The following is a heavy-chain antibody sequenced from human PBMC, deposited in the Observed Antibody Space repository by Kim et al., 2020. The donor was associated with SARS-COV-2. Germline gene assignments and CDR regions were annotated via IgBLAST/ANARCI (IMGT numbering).Heavy chain of an antibody. Sequence: GGSLRLSCAASGFTFSSYAMSWVRQAPGKGLEWVSAISGSGGSTYYADSVKGRFTISRDNSKNTLYLQMNSLRAEDTAVYYCATSMVRGVHVDYWGQGTLVTVSS. J-gene: IGHJ4*02. D-gene: IGHD3-10*01. V-gene: IGHV3-23*01. CDR1: GFTFSSYA. CDR3: ATSMVRGVHVDY. CDR2: ISGSGGST.